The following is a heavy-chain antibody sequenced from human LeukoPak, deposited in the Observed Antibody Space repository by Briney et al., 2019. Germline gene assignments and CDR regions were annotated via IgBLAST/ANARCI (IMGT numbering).Heavy chain of an antibody. CDR3: ARPAAETGSFRDNWFDP. D-gene: IGHD3-9*01. J-gene: IGHJ5*02. CDR1: GGSISSSNW. CDR2: IYHSGST. Sequence: SETLSLTCTVSGGSISSSNWWSWVRQPPGKGLEWIGEIYHSGSTNYNPSLKSRVTISVDKSKNQFSLKLSSVTAADTAVYYCARPAAETGSFRDNWFDPWGQGTLVTVSS. V-gene: IGHV4-4*02.